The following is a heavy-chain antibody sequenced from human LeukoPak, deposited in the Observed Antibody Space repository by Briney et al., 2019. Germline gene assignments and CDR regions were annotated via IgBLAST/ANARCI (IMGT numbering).Heavy chain of an antibody. V-gene: IGHV1-2*02. CDR3: ARGGVGYYDSSGYYYFQH. J-gene: IGHJ1*01. D-gene: IGHD3-22*01. Sequence: ASVKVSCKASGSTFTGYYMHWVRQAPGQGLEWMGWINPNSGGTNYAQKFQGRVTMTRDTSISTAYMELSRLRSEDTAVYYCARGGVGYYDSSGYYYFQHWGQGTLVTVSS. CDR2: INPNSGGT. CDR1: GSTFTGYY.